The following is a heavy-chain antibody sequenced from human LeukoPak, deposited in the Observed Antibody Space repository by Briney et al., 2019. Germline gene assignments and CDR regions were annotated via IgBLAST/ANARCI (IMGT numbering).Heavy chain of an antibody. V-gene: IGHV4-59*01. J-gene: IGHJ4*02. Sequence: SETLSLTCTVSGGSISSYYWSWIRQPPGKGLEWIGYIYNSASTNYNPSLKSRVTISVDTSKNQFSLKLSSVTAADTAVYYCARSGDYDSSGYYHGRRFDYWGQGTLVTVSS. D-gene: IGHD3-22*01. CDR2: IYNSAST. CDR1: GGSISSYY. CDR3: ARSGDYDSSGYYHGRRFDY.